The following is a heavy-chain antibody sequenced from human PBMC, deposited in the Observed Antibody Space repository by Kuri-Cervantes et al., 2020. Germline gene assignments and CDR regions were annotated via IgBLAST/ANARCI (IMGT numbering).Heavy chain of an antibody. J-gene: IGHJ3*02. V-gene: IGHV1-2*02. Sequence: ASVKVSCKASGYTFTGYYMHWVRQAPGQGLEWMGWINPNSGGTNYAQKFQGRVTMTRDTSISTAYMELSSLRSEDTAVYYCAADPPTRVGATPHDAFDIWGQGTMVTVSS. D-gene: IGHD1-26*01. CDR2: INPNSGGT. CDR3: AADPPTRVGATPHDAFDI. CDR1: GYTFTGYY.